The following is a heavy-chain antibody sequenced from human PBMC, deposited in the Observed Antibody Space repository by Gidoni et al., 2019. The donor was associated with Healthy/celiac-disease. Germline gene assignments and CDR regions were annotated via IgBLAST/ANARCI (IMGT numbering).Heavy chain of an antibody. Sequence: QVQLQQWGAGLLKPSETLSLTCAVYGGSFSGYYWSWIRQPPGKGLEWIGEINHSGSTNYNPSLKSRVTISVDKSKNQFSLKLSSVTAADTAVYYCASETIAAAYNAFDIWGQGTMVTVSS. D-gene: IGHD6-13*01. CDR1: GGSFSGYY. V-gene: IGHV4-34*01. CDR2: INHSGST. CDR3: ASETIAAAYNAFDI. J-gene: IGHJ3*02.